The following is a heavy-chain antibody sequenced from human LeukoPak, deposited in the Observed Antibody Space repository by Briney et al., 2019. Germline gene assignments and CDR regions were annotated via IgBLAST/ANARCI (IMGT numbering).Heavy chain of an antibody. V-gene: IGHV3-7*03. CDR2: IKQDGSEK. CDR1: GFTVSSNY. Sequence: GGSLRLSCAASGFTVSSNYMSWVRQAPGKGLEWVANIKQDGSEKYYVDSVKGRFTISRDNAKNSLYLQMNSLRAEDTAVYYCARVAVAGFDYWGQGTLVTVSS. J-gene: IGHJ4*02. D-gene: IGHD6-19*01. CDR3: ARVAVAGFDY.